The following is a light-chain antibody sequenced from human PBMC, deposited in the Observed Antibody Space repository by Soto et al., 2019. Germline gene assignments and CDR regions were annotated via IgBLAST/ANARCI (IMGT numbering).Light chain of an antibody. V-gene: IGKV3-11*01. Sequence: EYVLTQSPATLSLSPGERATLSCRASQSVSSNLAWYQQRPGQAPRLLIYDASNRATGIPARFSGSGSGTDFTLTISSLQPEDFALYYCHQRSNWPPTFGGGTKVDI. J-gene: IGKJ4*01. CDR1: QSVSSN. CDR2: DAS. CDR3: HQRSNWPPT.